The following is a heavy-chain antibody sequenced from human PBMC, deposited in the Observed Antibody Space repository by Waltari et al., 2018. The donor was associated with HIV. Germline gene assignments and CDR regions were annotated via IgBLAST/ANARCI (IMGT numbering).Heavy chain of an antibody. V-gene: IGHV1-69*08. J-gene: IGHJ4*02. CDR3: ASARETMGVDFAF. Sequence: QVQLVQSGPEVRKSGSSVKVSCKASVGSFISYSINWVRQAPGQGLEWVGRIIPMSATSNKAQKFQGRVTITADPATSTAYMELTSLRSEDTAVYYCASARETMGVDFAFWGQGTLVNVSS. CDR1: VGSFISYS. CDR2: IIPMSATS. D-gene: IGHD3-16*01.